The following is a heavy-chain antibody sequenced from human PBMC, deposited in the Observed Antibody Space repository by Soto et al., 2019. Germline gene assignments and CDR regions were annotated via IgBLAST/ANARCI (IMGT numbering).Heavy chain of an antibody. D-gene: IGHD4-17*01. CDR1: GYIFTNYW. J-gene: IGHJ6*02. V-gene: IGHV5-51*01. CDR2: IYPGDSDT. Sequence: PXESLRISGTGSGYIFTNYWIGWVRQMPGKGLEWMGIIYPGDSDTRYSPSFQGQVTISADWSISTAYLQWSSLKASDTAMYYCARHPDGDYDAMYVCGQGTSVTVSS. CDR3: ARHPDGDYDAMYV.